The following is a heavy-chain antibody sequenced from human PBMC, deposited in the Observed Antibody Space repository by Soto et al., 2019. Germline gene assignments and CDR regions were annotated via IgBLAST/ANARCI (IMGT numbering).Heavy chain of an antibody. D-gene: IGHD3-16*02. V-gene: IGHV3-23*01. Sequence: GGSLRLSCAASGFTFSSYAMSWVRQAPGKGLEWVSAISGSGGSTYYADSVKGRFTISRDNSKNTLYLQMNSLRAEDTAVYYCARGSRSNYDYVWGSCRPIVDYYYYGMDVWGQGTTVTVSS. CDR3: ARGSRSNYDYVWGSCRPIVDYYYYGMDV. CDR1: GFTFSSYA. J-gene: IGHJ6*02. CDR2: ISGSGGST.